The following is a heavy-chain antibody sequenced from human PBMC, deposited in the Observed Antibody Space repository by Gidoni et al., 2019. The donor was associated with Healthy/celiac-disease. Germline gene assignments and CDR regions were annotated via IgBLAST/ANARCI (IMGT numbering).Heavy chain of an antibody. CDR3: ASTYYDFWSSRGAWFDP. J-gene: IGHJ5*02. V-gene: IGHV4-59*01. CDR2: IYDSGST. D-gene: IGHD3-3*01. Sequence: QVPLQESGPGLVKPSETLSLTCTVSGGSISSYYRSWIRQPPGKGLEWIGYIYDSGSTNYNPSLKSRVTISVDTSKNQFSLKLSSVTAADTAVYYCASTYYDFWSSRGAWFDPWGQGTLVTVSS. CDR1: GGSISSYY.